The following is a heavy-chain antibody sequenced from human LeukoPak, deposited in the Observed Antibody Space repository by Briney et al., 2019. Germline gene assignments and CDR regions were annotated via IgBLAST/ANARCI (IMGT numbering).Heavy chain of an antibody. V-gene: IGHV3-53*01. CDR1: GFTVSSNY. Sequence: GGSLRLSCAASGFTVSSNYMSWVRQAPGKGLDWVSVIYSGGSTHYAESVKGRFTISRDNSKNTLYIQMNSLRAEDTDVYYCARMRDSSSSGYYYYYMDVWGKGTTVTVSS. CDR3: ARMRDSSSSGYYYYYMDV. CDR2: IYSGGST. D-gene: IGHD6-6*01. J-gene: IGHJ6*03.